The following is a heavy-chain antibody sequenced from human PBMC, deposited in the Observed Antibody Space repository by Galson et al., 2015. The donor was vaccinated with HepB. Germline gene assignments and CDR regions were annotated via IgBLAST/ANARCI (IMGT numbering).Heavy chain of an antibody. J-gene: IGHJ3*02. CDR3: ARGKYYYDSSGYCDRRAGAFDI. CDR2: IYSGGST. D-gene: IGHD3-22*01. Sequence: SLRLPCAASGFTVSSNYMSWVRQAPGKGLEWVSVIYSGGSTYYADSVKGRFTISRHNSKNTLYLQMNSLRAEDTAVYYCARGKYYYDSSGYCDRRAGAFDIWGQWTMVTVSS. V-gene: IGHV3-53*04. CDR1: GFTVSSNY.